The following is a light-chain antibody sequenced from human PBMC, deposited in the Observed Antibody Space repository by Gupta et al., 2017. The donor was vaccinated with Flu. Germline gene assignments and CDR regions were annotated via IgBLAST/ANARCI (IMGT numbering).Light chain of an antibody. V-gene: IGKV1-33*01. CDR3: QQDVNLPYT. Sequence: GDRVTITCQASQEISDYLNWYQQKPGEAPSLLIYDASNLETEVPSRFSGSGSGTDFSFTIGSLQPEDVATYYCQQDVNLPYTFGQGTKLEIK. J-gene: IGKJ2*01. CDR2: DAS. CDR1: QEISDY.